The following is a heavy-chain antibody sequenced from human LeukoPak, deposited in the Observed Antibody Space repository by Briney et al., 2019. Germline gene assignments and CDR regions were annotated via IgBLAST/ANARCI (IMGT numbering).Heavy chain of an antibody. CDR3: ARCFSGSYCHYFDY. J-gene: IGHJ4*02. CDR2: IWYDGSNK. D-gene: IGHD1-26*01. CDR1: GFTFSSYG. V-gene: IGHV3-33*01. Sequence: GGSLRLSCAASGFTFSSYGMHWVRQAPGKGLEWVAVIWYDGSNKYYADSVKGRFTISRDNSKNTLYLQMNSLRAEDTAVYYCARCFSGSYCHYFDYWGQGTLVTVSS.